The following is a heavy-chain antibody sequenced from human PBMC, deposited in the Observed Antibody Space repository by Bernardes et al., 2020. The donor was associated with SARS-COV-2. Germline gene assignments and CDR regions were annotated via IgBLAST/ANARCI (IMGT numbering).Heavy chain of an antibody. Sequence: GGSLRLSCVGSGFIFGEYAINWVRQAPGKGLEWVSYISSRSSTKHYADSVKGRFSISRDNANNVLYLQMDSLRDEDTAVYYCAREPEYYDSSGSSLKWGQGTRVTVSS. V-gene: IGHV3-48*02. CDR1: GFIFGEYA. D-gene: IGHD3-22*01. CDR3: AREPEYYDSSGSSLK. J-gene: IGHJ4*02. CDR2: ISSRSSTK.